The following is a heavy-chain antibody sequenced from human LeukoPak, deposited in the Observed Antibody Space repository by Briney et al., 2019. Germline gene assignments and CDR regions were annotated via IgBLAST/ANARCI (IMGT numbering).Heavy chain of an antibody. Sequence: ASVKVSCKASGYTFTSNYIHWVRQAPGQGLEWMGMIYPRDGSTSYAQKFQGRVTMTRDTSTSTVYMELSSLRSEDTAVYYCARDLRSGLHFDYWGQGTLVTVSS. J-gene: IGHJ4*02. V-gene: IGHV1-46*01. CDR2: IYPRDGST. D-gene: IGHD2-15*01. CDR1: GYTFTSNY. CDR3: ARDLRSGLHFDY.